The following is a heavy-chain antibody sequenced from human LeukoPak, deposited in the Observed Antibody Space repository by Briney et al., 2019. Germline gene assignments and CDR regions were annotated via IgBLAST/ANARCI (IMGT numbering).Heavy chain of an antibody. D-gene: IGHD2-21*01. CDR2: ISSSGTPI. Sequence: GGSLRLSCAASGFTFSSYEMNWVRQAPGKGLEWVSYISSSGTPIHYADSVKGRFTISRDNAKNSLFLQMNSLGAEDTAVYYCAREKTACGGDCYDSWGQGTLVTVSS. CDR3: AREKTACGGDCYDS. V-gene: IGHV3-48*03. CDR1: GFTFSSYE. J-gene: IGHJ4*02.